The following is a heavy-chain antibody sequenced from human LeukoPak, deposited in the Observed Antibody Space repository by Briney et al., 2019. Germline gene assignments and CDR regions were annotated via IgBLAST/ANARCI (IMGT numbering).Heavy chain of an antibody. J-gene: IGHJ2*01. Sequence: PSETLSLTCTVSGGSISSYYWSWIRQPAGKGLEWIGRIYTSGSTNYNPSLKSRVTMSVDTSKNQFSLKLSSVTAEDMAVYYCARAMVGGARWYFDLWGRDTLVAVSS. CDR2: IYTSGST. CDR3: ARAMVGGARWYFDL. CDR1: GGSISSYY. V-gene: IGHV4-4*07. D-gene: IGHD2-15*01.